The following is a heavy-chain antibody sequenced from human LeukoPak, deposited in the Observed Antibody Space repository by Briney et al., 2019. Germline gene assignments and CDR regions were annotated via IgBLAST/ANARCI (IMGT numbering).Heavy chain of an antibody. V-gene: IGHV1-2*02. CDR2: INPNSGGT. J-gene: IGHJ5*02. CDR3: AGGIVVVPAAPFDP. D-gene: IGHD2-2*01. CDR1: GYTFTCYY. Sequence: GASVKVSCKASGYTFTCYYMHWVRQAPGQGLEWMGWINPNSGGTNYAQKFQGRVTMTRDTTISTAYMELSRLRSDDTAVYYCAGGIVVVPAAPFDPWGQGTLVTVSS.